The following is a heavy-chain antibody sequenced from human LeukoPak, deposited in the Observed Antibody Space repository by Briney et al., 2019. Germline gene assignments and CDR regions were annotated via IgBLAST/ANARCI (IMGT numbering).Heavy chain of an antibody. V-gene: IGHV3-30-3*01. J-gene: IGHJ4*02. CDR3: ARDRFDDSSGYPDY. CDR1: GFTFSSYA. CDR2: ISYDGSNK. Sequence: GRSLRLSCAASGFTFSSYAMHWVRQAPGKGLEWVAVISYDGSNKYYADSVKGRFTISRDNSKNTLYLQMNSLRAEDTAVYYCARDRFDDSSGYPDYWGQGTLVTVSS. D-gene: IGHD3-22*01.